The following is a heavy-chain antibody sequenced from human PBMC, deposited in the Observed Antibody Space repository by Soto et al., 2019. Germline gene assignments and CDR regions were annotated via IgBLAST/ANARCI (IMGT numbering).Heavy chain of an antibody. CDR1: GGSISSSSYY. V-gene: IGHV4-39*07. J-gene: IGHJ4*02. D-gene: IGHD6-13*01. Sequence: PSETLSLTCTVSGGSISSSSYYWGWIRQPPGKGLEWIGSIYYGGSTNYNPSLKSRVSISVDTSKNQFSLKLSSVTAADTAVYYCASHSSSWYFDYWGQGTLVTVSS. CDR2: IYYGGST. CDR3: ASHSSSWYFDY.